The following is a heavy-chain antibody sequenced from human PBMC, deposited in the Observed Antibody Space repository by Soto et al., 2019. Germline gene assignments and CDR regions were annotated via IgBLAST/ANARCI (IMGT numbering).Heavy chain of an antibody. Sequence: GGSLRLSCAASGFTFSGSAMHWVRQASGKGLEWVGRIRSKANSYATAYAASVKGRFTISRDDSKNTAYLQMNSLKTEDTAVYYCTSPPYYYGSGTPRPYYWGQGTLVTVS. J-gene: IGHJ4*02. CDR2: IRSKANSYAT. CDR1: GFTFSGSA. D-gene: IGHD3-10*01. V-gene: IGHV3-73*01. CDR3: TSPPYYYGSGTPRPYY.